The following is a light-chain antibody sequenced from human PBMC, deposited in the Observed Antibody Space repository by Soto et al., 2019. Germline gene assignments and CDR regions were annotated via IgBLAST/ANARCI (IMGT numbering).Light chain of an antibody. Sequence: EIVMTQSPATLSVSPGERATLSCRASQSVSSNLAWYQHKPGQAPRLLIYGASTRATCIPARFSGSGYGTEFTLTISSLQSEDFAVYYCQQYNNWPPMAFGQGTKVELK. J-gene: IGKJ1*01. V-gene: IGKV3-15*01. CDR2: GAS. CDR3: QQYNNWPPMA. CDR1: QSVSSN.